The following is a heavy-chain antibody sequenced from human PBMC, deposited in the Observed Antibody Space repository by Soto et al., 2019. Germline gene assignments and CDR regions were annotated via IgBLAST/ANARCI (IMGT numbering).Heavy chain of an antibody. CDR1: GGSISSHY. Sequence: SETLSLTCTVSGGSISSHYWSWIRQPPGKGLEWIGYIYYSGSTNYNPSLKSRVTISVDTSKNQFSLKLSSVTAADTAVYYCARLGSSSWSYNWFDPWGQGTLVTISS. V-gene: IGHV4-59*08. D-gene: IGHD6-13*01. CDR3: ARLGSSSWSYNWFDP. CDR2: IYYSGST. J-gene: IGHJ5*02.